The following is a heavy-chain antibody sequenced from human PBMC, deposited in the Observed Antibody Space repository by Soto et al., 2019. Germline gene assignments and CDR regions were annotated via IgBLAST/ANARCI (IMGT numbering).Heavy chain of an antibody. V-gene: IGHV1-18*04. CDR1: GYSFTSYG. CDR3: ARDPPITGSLRGTPLMAV. D-gene: IGHD1-20*01. Sequence: QIQLVQSGAEVKKPGASVKVSCKASGYSFTSYGISWVRQAPGQGLEWMGWISAYNGNTNYEQKFQGRVAMTTYTSTNTAYLELRTLRSDDAAVYYCARDPPITGSLRGTPLMAVWGQGTTVTVSS. J-gene: IGHJ6*02. CDR2: ISAYNGNT.